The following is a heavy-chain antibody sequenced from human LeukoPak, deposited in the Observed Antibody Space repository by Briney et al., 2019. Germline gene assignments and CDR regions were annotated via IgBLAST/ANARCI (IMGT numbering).Heavy chain of an antibody. D-gene: IGHD6-13*01. J-gene: IGHJ4*02. CDR1: GYTFTSYY. Sequence: ASVKVSCKASGYTFTSYYMHWVRQAPGQGLEWMGIINPSGGSTSYAQKFQGRVTMTRDMSTSTVYMELSSLRSEGTAVYYCASLGIAAAGKWFDYWGQGTLVTVSS. CDR2: INPSGGST. CDR3: ASLGIAAAGKWFDY. V-gene: IGHV1-46*01.